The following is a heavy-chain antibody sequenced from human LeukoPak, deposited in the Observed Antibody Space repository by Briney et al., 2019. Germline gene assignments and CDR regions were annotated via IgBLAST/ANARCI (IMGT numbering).Heavy chain of an antibody. D-gene: IGHD3-10*01. Sequence: SETLSLTCAVSGGSFSGYYWSWIRQPPGKGLEWMGEINHSGSTNYNPSLKSRVTISVDTSKNQFSLRLSFVTAGDTAVYYCASGRPSYGSGSYYWFDPWGQGSLVTVSA. CDR2: INHSGST. CDR1: GGSFSGYY. CDR3: ASGRPSYGSGSYYWFDP. V-gene: IGHV4-34*01. J-gene: IGHJ5*02.